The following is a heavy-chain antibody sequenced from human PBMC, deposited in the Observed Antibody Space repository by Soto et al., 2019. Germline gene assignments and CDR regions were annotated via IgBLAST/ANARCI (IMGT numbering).Heavy chain of an antibody. CDR1: GGSISSSSYY. D-gene: IGHD3-10*01. J-gene: IGHJ4*02. Sequence: SETLSLTCTVSGGSISSSSYYWGWIRQPPGKGLEWIGSIYYSGSTYYNPSLKSRVTISVDTSKNQFSLKLSSVTAADTAVYYCSCGELRFRFDYWGQGTLVTVSS. CDR2: IYYSGST. V-gene: IGHV4-39*01. CDR3: SCGELRFRFDY.